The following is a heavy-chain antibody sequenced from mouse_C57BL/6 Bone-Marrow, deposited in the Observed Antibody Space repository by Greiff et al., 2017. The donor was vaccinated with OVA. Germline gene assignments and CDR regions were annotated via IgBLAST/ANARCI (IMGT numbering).Heavy chain of an antibody. V-gene: IGHV1-76*01. CDR1: GYTFTDYY. D-gene: IGHD1-1*01. CDR2: IYPGGGNT. CDR3: ARYPSTVLATDYCDY. J-gene: IGHJ2*01. Sequence: VQLQQSGAELVRPGASVKLSCKASGYTFTDYYINWVKQRPGQGLEWIAKIYPGGGNTYYNEKFKGKATLTAEKSSSTAYMQLSSLTSEDSAVYFVARYPSTVLATDYCDYWGQGTTLTVSS.